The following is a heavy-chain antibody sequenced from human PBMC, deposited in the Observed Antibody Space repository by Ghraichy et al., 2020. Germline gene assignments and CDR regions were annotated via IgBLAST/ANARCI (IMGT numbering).Heavy chain of an antibody. J-gene: IGHJ4*02. Sequence: GSLRLSCAASGFTFSSYAMSWVRQAPGKGLEWVSAISGSGGSTYYADSVKGRFTISRDNSMNTLYLQMNSLRAEDTAVYYCAKGRGYGGNSMVFVWGQGTLVTVSS. V-gene: IGHV3-23*01. D-gene: IGHD4-23*01. CDR2: ISGSGGST. CDR3: AKGRGYGGNSMVFV. CDR1: GFTFSSYA.